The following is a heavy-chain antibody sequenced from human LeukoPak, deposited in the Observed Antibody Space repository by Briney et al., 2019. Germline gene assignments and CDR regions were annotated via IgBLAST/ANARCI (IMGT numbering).Heavy chain of an antibody. J-gene: IGHJ4*02. CDR3: AKDSPTYYADS. V-gene: IGHV3-30*02. Sequence: GGSLRLSCAASGFTFSSFGMHWVRQAPGKGLEWVSFINYNGRDKYYADSVKGRFAISRDSSKNTLSLQMNSLRAEDTAVYFCAKDSPTYYADSWGQGTLVTVSS. CDR1: GFTFSSFG. CDR2: INYNGRDK. D-gene: IGHD2/OR15-2a*01.